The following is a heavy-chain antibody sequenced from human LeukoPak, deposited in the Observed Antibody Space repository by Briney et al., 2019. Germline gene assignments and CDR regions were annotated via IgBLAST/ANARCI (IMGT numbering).Heavy chain of an antibody. V-gene: IGHV3-30*02. CDR2: IRYXXXNK. J-gene: IGHJ4*02. Sequence: GGSLRLSCAASGFTFSSYGMHXXRQAPGKGXXXXXXIRYXXXNKYYADXVXGRFTISRDNSKNTLYLQMNSLRAEDTAVYYCAKGWIQLCLGCCLDYWGQGTLVTVSS. D-gene: IGHD5-18*01. CDR1: GFTFSSYG. CDR3: AKGWIQLCLGCCLDY.